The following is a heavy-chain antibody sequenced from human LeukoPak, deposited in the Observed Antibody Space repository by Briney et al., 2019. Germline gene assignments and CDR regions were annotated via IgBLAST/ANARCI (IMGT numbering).Heavy chain of an antibody. J-gene: IGHJ4*02. CDR3: AKSPDTRNYGFLEY. V-gene: IGHV3-30*18. CDR2: ISYDKSHR. Sequence: PGGSLRLSCAASGFTFSSYGMSWVRQAPGKGLEWVALISYDKSHRYYADSVKGRFTISRDNSKNTMYLQMNSLRAEDTAVYYCAKSPDTRNYGFLEYWGQGTLVTVSS. CDR1: GFTFSSYG. D-gene: IGHD1-14*01.